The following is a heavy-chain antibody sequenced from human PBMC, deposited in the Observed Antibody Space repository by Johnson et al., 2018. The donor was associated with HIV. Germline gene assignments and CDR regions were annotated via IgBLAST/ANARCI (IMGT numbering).Heavy chain of an antibody. CDR2: ISYDGSNK. V-gene: IGHV3-30*19. CDR3: SGDSSGYYYYDAFDI. Sequence: QVQLVESGGGVVQPGRSLRLSCAASGFTFSSYGMHWVRQAPGKGLEWVAVISYDGSNKYYADSVKGRFTISRDNSKNTLYLQMNSLRAEDTAVYYCSGDSSGYYYYDAFDIWGQGTMVTVSS. J-gene: IGHJ3*02. D-gene: IGHD3-22*01. CDR1: GFTFSSYG.